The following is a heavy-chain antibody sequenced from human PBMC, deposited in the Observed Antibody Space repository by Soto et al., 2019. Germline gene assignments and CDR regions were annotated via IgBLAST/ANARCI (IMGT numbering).Heavy chain of an antibody. CDR3: ARDTLSDSGSWSELGY. Sequence: QVQLVQSGAEVKKPGASVKVSCKASGYTFTGYYMHWVRQAPGQGLEWMGWINPNSGGTNYAQKFQGRVTMTRDTYISTAYLELSRLRSDDTAVYYCARDTLSDSGSWSELGYWGQGTLVTVSS. CDR2: INPNSGGT. CDR1: GYTFTGYY. V-gene: IGHV1-2*02. J-gene: IGHJ4*02. D-gene: IGHD1-26*01.